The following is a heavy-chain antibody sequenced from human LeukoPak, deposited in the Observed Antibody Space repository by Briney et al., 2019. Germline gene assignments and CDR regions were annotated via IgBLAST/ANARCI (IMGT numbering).Heavy chain of an antibody. CDR1: GFTFSSYD. D-gene: IGHD3-22*01. J-gene: IGHJ4*02. CDR2: IGLAGDT. Sequence: GGSLRLSCAASGFTFSSYDMHWVRQPTGKGLEWVSGIGLAGDTHYSNSVKGRFTISREDAKNSLYLQMNSLRAGDTAVYYCARGSYYSDSSSYFDYWGQGTLVTVSS. V-gene: IGHV3-13*04. CDR3: ARGSYYSDSSSYFDY.